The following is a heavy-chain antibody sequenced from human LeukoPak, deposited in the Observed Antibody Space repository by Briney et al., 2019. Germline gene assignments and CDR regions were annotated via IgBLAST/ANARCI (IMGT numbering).Heavy chain of an antibody. CDR2: IRSGGST. Sequence: GGSLRLSCAASGFTVSSSYMTWVRQAPGKGLEWVSVIRSGGSTVYADSVKGRFTISRDNSRNTLYLQLNSLRAEDTAVYYCAREGSGRTAYNDGLDVWGQGTMVTVSS. CDR1: GFTVSSSY. D-gene: IGHD3-10*01. J-gene: IGHJ3*01. CDR3: AREGSGRTAYNDGLDV. V-gene: IGHV3-53*01.